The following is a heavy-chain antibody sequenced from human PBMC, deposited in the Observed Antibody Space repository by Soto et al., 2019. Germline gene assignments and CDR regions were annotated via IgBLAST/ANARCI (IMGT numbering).Heavy chain of an antibody. CDR1: GFTFSSYG. CDR2: ISYDGSNK. D-gene: IGHD3-9*01. J-gene: IGHJ4*02. Sequence: GGSLRLSCAASGFTFSSYGMHWVRQAPGKGLEWVAVISYDGSNKYYADSVKGRFTISRDNSKNTLYLQMNSLRAEDTAVYYCAKGRLRYFGWSPSPDYWGQGTLVTASS. CDR3: AKGRLRYFGWSPSPDY. V-gene: IGHV3-30*18.